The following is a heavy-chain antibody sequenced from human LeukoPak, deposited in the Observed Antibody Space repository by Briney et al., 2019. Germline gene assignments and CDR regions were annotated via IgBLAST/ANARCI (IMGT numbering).Heavy chain of an antibody. CDR1: GFTFSSYG. J-gene: IGHJ4*02. CDR2: INSDGSST. CDR3: ARTYCSSTNCPLDY. V-gene: IGHV3-74*01. Sequence: AGGSLRLSCAVSGFTFSSYGMHWVRQAPGKGLVWVSRINSDGSSTSYADSVKGRFTISRDNAKNTLYLQMNSLRAEDTAAYYCARTYCSSTNCPLDYWGQGTLVTVSS. D-gene: IGHD2-2*01.